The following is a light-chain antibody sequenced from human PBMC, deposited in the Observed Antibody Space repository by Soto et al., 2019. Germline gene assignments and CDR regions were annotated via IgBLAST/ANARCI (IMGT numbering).Light chain of an antibody. CDR1: QSVSIY. CDR2: DTS. Sequence: EIVLTQSPATLSLSPGEEATLSCRASQSVSIYLAWYQQRPGQALRLLIYDTSNRATGVPGRFSGSGSGTDFTLTISSLEPEDLAVYYCVQRSHWPWTIGQGSKVEIK. J-gene: IGKJ1*01. V-gene: IGKV3-11*01. CDR3: VQRSHWPWT.